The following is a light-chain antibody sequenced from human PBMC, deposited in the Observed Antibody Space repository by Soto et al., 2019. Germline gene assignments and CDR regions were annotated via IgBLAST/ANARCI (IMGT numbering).Light chain of an antibody. V-gene: IGKV3-11*01. CDR2: DAS. Sequence: EIVLTQSPATLSLSPGERATLSYRASQSVSSYLAWYQQKPGQAPRLLIYDASNRATGIPARFSGSGSGTDFTLTISSLEPEDFAVYYCQQRSLFGQGTKLEIK. CDR1: QSVSSY. J-gene: IGKJ2*01. CDR3: QQRSL.